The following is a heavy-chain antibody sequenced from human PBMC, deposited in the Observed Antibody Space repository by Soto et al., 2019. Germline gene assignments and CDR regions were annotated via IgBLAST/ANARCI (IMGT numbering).Heavy chain of an antibody. CDR2: ISGSGGST. CDR1: GFTFSSYA. J-gene: IGHJ4*02. V-gene: IGHV3-23*01. Sequence: EVQLLESGGGLVQPGGSLRLSCAASGFTFSSYAMSWVRQAPGKGLEWVSAISGSGGSTYYADSVKGRFTISRDNSKHTLYLQMNSLRAEDTAVYYCAKDFIEVVTAMYDYWGQGTLVTVSS. CDR3: AKDFIEVVTAMYDY. D-gene: IGHD2-21*02.